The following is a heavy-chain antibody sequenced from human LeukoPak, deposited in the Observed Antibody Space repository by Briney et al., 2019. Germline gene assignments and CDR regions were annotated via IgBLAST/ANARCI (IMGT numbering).Heavy chain of an antibody. CDR3: ARSAEWLRNAFDI. D-gene: IGHD5-12*01. CDR2: MHNSGSS. CDR1: GASTSHFY. J-gene: IGHJ3*02. Sequence: SETLSLSCTVSGASTSHFYWNWIWQPPGKGLEWIGYMHNSGSSKHNPSLKSRLTISIDTSKNQFSLQLASVTAADTAIYYCARSAEWLRNAFDIWGQGTMVSVSS. V-gene: IGHV4-59*01.